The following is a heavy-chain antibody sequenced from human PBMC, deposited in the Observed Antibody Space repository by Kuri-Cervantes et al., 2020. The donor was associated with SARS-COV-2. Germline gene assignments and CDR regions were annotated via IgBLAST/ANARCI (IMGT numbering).Heavy chain of an antibody. Sequence: LSLTCAASGFTFADYAMSWVRQAPGKGLEWVSSISASGGSANYADSVKGRLTVSRDNSKNTLYLQMNSLRAEDTAVYYCARSHKDIVVVPAARGYYYGMDVWGQGTTVTVSS. D-gene: IGHD2-2*01. CDR1: GFTFADYA. CDR2: ISASGGSA. CDR3: ARSHKDIVVVPAARGYYYGMDV. J-gene: IGHJ6*02. V-gene: IGHV3-23*01.